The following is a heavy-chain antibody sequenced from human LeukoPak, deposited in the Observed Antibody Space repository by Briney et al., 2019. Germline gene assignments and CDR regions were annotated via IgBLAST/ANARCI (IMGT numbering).Heavy chain of an antibody. CDR1: GGSISSGDYY. Sequence: SQTLSLTCTVSGGSISSGDYYWSWIRQPPGKGLEWIGYIYYSGSTYYNPSLKSRVTISVDTSKNQFSLKLSSVTAADTAVYYCAGGPNYDFWSGYYQASQYYFDYWGQGTLVTVSS. CDR3: AGGPNYDFWSGYYQASQYYFDY. V-gene: IGHV4-30-4*08. J-gene: IGHJ4*02. D-gene: IGHD3-3*01. CDR2: IYYSGST.